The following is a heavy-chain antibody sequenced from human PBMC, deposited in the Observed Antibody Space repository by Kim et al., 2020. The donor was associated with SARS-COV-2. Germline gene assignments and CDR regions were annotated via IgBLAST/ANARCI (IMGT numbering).Heavy chain of an antibody. V-gene: IGHV4-59*08. Sequence: SETLSLTCTVSGGSISSYYWSWIRQPPGKGLEWIGYIYYSGSTNYNPSLKSRVTISVDTSKNQFSLKLSSVTAADTAVYYCARAVFGVVRTYYYYMDVWGKGTTVTVSS. D-gene: IGHD3-3*01. CDR3: ARAVFGVVRTYYYYMDV. CDR2: IYYSGST. CDR1: GGSISSYY. J-gene: IGHJ6*03.